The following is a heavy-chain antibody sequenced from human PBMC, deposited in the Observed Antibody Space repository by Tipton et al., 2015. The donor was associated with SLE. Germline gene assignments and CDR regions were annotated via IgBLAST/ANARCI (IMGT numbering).Heavy chain of an antibody. J-gene: IGHJ1*01. CDR2: IYYSGST. Sequence: TLSLTCTVSGGSISSYYWSWIRQPPGKGLEWIGYIYYSGSTNYNPSLKSRVTISVDTSKNQFSLKLSSVTAADTAVYYCARAAGYYSSFFQHWGRGTLVTVS. CDR1: GGSISSYY. V-gene: IGHV4-59*12. CDR3: ARAAGYYSSFFQH. D-gene: IGHD3-9*01.